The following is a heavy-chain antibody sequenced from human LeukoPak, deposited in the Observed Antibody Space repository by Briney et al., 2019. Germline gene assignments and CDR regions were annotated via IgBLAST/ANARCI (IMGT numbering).Heavy chain of an antibody. V-gene: IGHV3-30*02. J-gene: IGHJ4*02. D-gene: IGHD6-19*01. Sequence: GGSLRLSCAASGFTFRSYGLHWVRQAPGRGLEWVAFIRYDGSNKYYADSVKGRFTIPRDNSKNTRYLQMNSLRVEDTAVYYCAKEHSSGWYYFDYWGQGTLVTVSS. CDR2: IRYDGSNK. CDR1: GFTFRSYG. CDR3: AKEHSSGWYYFDY.